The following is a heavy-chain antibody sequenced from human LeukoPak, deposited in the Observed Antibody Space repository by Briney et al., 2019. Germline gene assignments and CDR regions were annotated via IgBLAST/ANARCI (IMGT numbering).Heavy chain of an antibody. CDR2: IYYSGST. D-gene: IGHD3-3*01. J-gene: IGHJ5*02. CDR1: GGSISSSRYY. Sequence: PETLSLTCTVSGGSISSSRYYWGWIRQPPGKGLEWIGSIYYSGSTYYNPSLKSRVTISVDTSKNQFSLKLSSVTAADTAVYYCARRTGITIFGVVRNWFDPWGQGTLVTVSS. CDR3: ARRTGITIFGVVRNWFDP. V-gene: IGHV4-39*01.